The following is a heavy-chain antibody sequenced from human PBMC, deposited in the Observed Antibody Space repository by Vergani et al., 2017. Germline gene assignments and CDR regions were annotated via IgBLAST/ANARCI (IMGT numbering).Heavy chain of an antibody. Sequence: QVQLVESGGGVVQPGRSLRLSCAASGFTFSSYAMHWVRQAPGKGLEWVAVISYDGSNKYYEDSVKGRFTISRDNSKNTLYLQMNSLRAEDTAVYYCARDGGDYRGGWGQGTLVTVSS. CDR1: GFTFSSYA. V-gene: IGHV3-30-3*01. CDR2: ISYDGSNK. D-gene: IGHD4-17*01. CDR3: ARDGGDYRGG. J-gene: IGHJ4*02.